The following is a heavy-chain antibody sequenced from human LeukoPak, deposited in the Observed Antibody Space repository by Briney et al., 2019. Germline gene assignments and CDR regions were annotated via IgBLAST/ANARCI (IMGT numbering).Heavy chain of an antibody. D-gene: IGHD6-19*01. CDR1: GFTFDDYA. CDR2: ISWNSGSI. V-gene: IGHV3-9*01. CDR3: AKDYTSGWYYFDY. Sequence: GGSLRLSCAASGFTFDDYAMHWVRQAPGKGLEWVSGISWNSGSIGYADSVKGRFTISRDNAKNSLYLQMNSLRDEDTALYYCAKDYTSGWYYFDYWGQGTLVTVSS. J-gene: IGHJ4*02.